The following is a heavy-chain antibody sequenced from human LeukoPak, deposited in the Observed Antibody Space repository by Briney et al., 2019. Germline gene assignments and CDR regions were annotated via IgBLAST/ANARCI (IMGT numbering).Heavy chain of an antibody. CDR1: GGSISSYY. V-gene: IGHV4-59*12. Sequence: SETLSLTCTVSGGSISSYYWTWIRQPPGKGLEWIGYIYYSGSTNQNPSLKSRVTISVDTSKNQFSLKLSSVTAADTAVYYCARDPVPAASVPSFFDYWGQGTLVTVSS. CDR3: ARDPVPAASVPSFFDY. J-gene: IGHJ4*02. CDR2: IYYSGST. D-gene: IGHD2-2*01.